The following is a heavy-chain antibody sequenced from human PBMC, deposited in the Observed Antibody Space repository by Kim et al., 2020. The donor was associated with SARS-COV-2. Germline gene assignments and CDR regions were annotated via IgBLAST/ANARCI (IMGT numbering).Heavy chain of an antibody. V-gene: IGHV3-30*01. J-gene: IGHJ4*02. D-gene: IGHD5-12*01. CDR3: ARDPNIVAGPSPAVDY. Sequence: SVKGRFTISSDNSKNTLYLQMNSLRAEDTAVYYCARDPNIVAGPSPAVDYWGQGTLVTVSS.